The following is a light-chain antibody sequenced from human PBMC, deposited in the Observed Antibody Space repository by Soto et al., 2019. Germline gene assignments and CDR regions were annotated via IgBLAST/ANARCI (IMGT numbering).Light chain of an antibody. CDR1: QGISNY. CDR2: AAS. V-gene: IGKV1-17*03. CDR3: LRHDLYPWT. Sequence: DIQMTQSPSDMSASVGDRVNITCRASQGISNYLAWFQLKPGKVPKRLMYAASTLQSGVPSRFSGSGSGTEFTLTISSLQPEDFATYYCLRHDLYPWTFGQGTKVEFK. J-gene: IGKJ1*01.